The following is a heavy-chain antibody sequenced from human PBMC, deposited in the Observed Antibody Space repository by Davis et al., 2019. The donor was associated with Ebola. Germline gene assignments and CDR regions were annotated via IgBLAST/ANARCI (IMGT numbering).Heavy chain of an antibody. Sequence: GESLKISCAASGFTLSGYDMNWVRQAPGKGLQWVAVIWDDGSNKYYADSVKGRFTISRDNSKNTLYLQMNSLRAEDTAVYYCARVTNLGYWGQGTLVTVSS. CDR2: IWDDGSNK. CDR3: ARVTNLGY. J-gene: IGHJ4*02. V-gene: IGHV3-30*02. CDR1: GFTLSGYD. D-gene: IGHD4-17*01.